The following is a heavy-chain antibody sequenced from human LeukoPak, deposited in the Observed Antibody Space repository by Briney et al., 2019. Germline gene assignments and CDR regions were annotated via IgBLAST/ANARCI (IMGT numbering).Heavy chain of an antibody. D-gene: IGHD2/OR15-2a*01. J-gene: IGHJ6*03. Sequence: PSETLSLTCAVYGDPLSRYYWTWIRQPPGKGLEWLGEINPSGSPDYNPSLKSRATISLDTSKNQFSLRLASVTAADTALYYCASVRHDPLEYYYYIDVWATGTTVTVSS. CDR1: GDPLSRYY. CDR2: INPSGSP. V-gene: IGHV4-34*01. CDR3: ASVRHDPLEYYYYIDV.